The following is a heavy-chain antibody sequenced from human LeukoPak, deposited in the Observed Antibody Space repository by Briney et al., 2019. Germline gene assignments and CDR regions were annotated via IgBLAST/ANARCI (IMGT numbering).Heavy chain of an antibody. Sequence: SETLSLTCAVSGGSISSGGYSWSWIRQPPGKGLEWIGYICHSGSTYYNPSLKSRVTISVDRSKNQFSLKLSSVTAADTAVYYCARTYYDYVWGSYRSRSGLWYFDLWGRGTLVTVSS. CDR3: ARTYYDYVWGSYRSRSGLWYFDL. CDR2: ICHSGST. D-gene: IGHD3-16*02. CDR1: GGSISSGGYS. V-gene: IGHV4-30-2*01. J-gene: IGHJ2*01.